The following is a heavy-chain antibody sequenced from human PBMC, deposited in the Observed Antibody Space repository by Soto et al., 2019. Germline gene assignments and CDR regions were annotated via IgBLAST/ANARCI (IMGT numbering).Heavy chain of an antibody. D-gene: IGHD4-17*01. V-gene: IGHV4-59*01. CDR3: ATRSGIYGELVDC. Sequence: SETLSLTCTVSGGSIRSFYWTWIRQAPGKGLELIGYIDYSGTTKYNPSLKSRLTLSVDTSKNQFSLKLSFVTAADKAVYYWATRSGIYGELVDCWGTGTLVTVSS. J-gene: IGHJ4*02. CDR2: IDYSGTT. CDR1: GGSIRSFY.